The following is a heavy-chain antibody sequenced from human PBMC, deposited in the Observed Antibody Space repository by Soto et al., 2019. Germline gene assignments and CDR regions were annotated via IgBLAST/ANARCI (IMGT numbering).Heavy chain of an antibody. J-gene: IGHJ4*02. Sequence: ASVKVSCKASGYTFTSYYMHWVRQAPGQGLEWMGIINPSGGSTSYAQKFQGRVTMTRDTSTSTVYMELSSLRSEDTAVYYCAFFFLVVPGAKGLYYWGQRSFVPVSS. CDR2: INPSGGST. D-gene: IGHD2-2*01. V-gene: IGHV1-46*01. CDR3: AFFFLVVPGAKGLYY. CDR1: GYTFTSYY.